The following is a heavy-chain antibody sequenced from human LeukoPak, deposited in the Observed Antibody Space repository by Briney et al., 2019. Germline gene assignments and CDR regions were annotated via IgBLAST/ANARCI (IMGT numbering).Heavy chain of an antibody. CDR3: ASTGGMATTKDYSDY. CDR1: GGSISSGGYY. CDR2: IYYSGST. V-gene: IGHV4-31*03. J-gene: IGHJ4*02. Sequence: PSETLSLTCTVSGGSISSGGYYWSWIRQHPGKGLEWIGYIYYSGSTYYNPSLKSRVTISVDTSKNQFSLKLSSVTAADTAVYYCASTGGMATTKDYSDYWGQGTLVTVSS. D-gene: IGHD5-24*01.